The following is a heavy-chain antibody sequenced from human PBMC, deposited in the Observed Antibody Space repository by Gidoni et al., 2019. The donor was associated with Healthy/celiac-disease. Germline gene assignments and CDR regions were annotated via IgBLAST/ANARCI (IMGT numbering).Heavy chain of an antibody. J-gene: IGHJ5*02. D-gene: IGHD3-9*01. V-gene: IGHV3-23*01. Sequence: EVQLLESGGGLVQPGGSLILSCAASGFTFSSYAMSWVRQAPGKGLEWVSAISGSGGSTYYADSVKGRFTISRDNSKNTLYLQMNSLRAEDTAVYYCAKRPHAEYDILMLRSNWFDPWGQGTLVTVSS. CDR1: GFTFSSYA. CDR3: AKRPHAEYDILMLRSNWFDP. CDR2: ISGSGGST.